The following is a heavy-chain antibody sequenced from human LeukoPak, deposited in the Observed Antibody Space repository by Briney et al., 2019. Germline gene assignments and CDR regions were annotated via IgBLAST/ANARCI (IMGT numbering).Heavy chain of an antibody. CDR2: SSAYNGNT. CDR1: GYTFTSFG. D-gene: IGHD5-18*01. V-gene: IGHV1-18*01. CDR3: TRDLGVDTTMIFFDY. J-gene: IGHJ4*02. Sequence: ASVKVSCKASGYTFTSFGISWVRQAPGQGLEWMGWSSAYNGNTNYAQKFQGRVTMTTDTFTSTAYMEVRSLRSDDTAVYYCTRDLGVDTTMIFFDYWGQGSLVTVSS.